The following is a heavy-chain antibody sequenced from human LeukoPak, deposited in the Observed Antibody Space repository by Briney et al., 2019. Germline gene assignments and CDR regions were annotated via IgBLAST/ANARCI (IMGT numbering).Heavy chain of an antibody. CDR2: NTSSSSTI. J-gene: IGHJ4*02. Sequence: GGPLILCWAAAGSSISYYSIYWGRLAPEEREGRGLYNTSSSSTIYYADPVKGRFTISRDNAKNSLYLQMNSLRAEDTAVYYCARDEALGGSYPKNPSDYWGQGTLVTVSS. CDR1: GSSISYYS. V-gene: IGHV3-48*01. D-gene: IGHD1-26*01. CDR3: ARDEALGGSYPKNPSDY.